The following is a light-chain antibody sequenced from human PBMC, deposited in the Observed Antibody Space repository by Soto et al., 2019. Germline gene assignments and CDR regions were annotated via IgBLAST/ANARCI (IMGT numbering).Light chain of an antibody. J-gene: IGKJ1*01. V-gene: IGKV1-39*01. CDR3: QQSYSSPWT. Sequence: DIQITQSPSSLSASVGDRVTITCRASQSISSYLNWYQQKPGRAPKILIYAASSLQSGVPSRFSGGGSGTDFTLTITSLQPEDFATYYCQQSYSSPWTFGQGTKVDI. CDR1: QSISSY. CDR2: AAS.